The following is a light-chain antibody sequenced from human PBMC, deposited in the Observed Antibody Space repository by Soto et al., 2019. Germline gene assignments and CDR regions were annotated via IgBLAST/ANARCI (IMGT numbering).Light chain of an antibody. CDR1: QSVKSSY. CDR2: GTS. J-gene: IGKJ5*01. Sequence: IVLTPSPRTLSLSPGERATLTYRASQSVKSSYLAWYQHKPGQAPRLLIYGTSSRATGIPDRFSGSGSGTDFTIIISRLEAEYFADYYCQQYGSPITFGQGTRLEIK. CDR3: QQYGSPIT. V-gene: IGKV3-20*01.